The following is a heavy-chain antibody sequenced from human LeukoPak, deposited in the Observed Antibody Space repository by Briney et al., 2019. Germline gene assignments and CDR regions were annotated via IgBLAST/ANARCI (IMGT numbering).Heavy chain of an antibody. V-gene: IGHV4-38-2*01. CDR1: GYSISSGYY. Sequence: SETLSLTCAVSGYSISSGYYWGWIRQPPGKGLEWIGSIYHSGGTYYNPSLKSRVTISVDTSKNQFSLKLSSVTAADTAVYYCARGIAAAGTGFDYWGQGTLVTVSS. CDR2: IYHSGGT. J-gene: IGHJ4*02. D-gene: IGHD6-13*01. CDR3: ARGIAAAGTGFDY.